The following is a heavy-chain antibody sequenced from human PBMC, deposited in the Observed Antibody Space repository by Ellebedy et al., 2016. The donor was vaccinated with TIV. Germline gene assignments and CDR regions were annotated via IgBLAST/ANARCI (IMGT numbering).Heavy chain of an antibody. V-gene: IGHV1-2*02. J-gene: IGHJ5*02. Sequence: AASVKVSCKASGYTFTGYYMHWVRQAPGQGLEWMGWINPNSGGTNYEQKFQGRVTMTRDTSISTAYMELSRLRSDDTAVYYCARGVAAGPNTGWFNWFDPWGQGTLVTVSS. CDR1: GYTFTGYY. CDR2: INPNSGGT. CDR3: ARGVAAGPNTGWFNWFDP. D-gene: IGHD6-6*01.